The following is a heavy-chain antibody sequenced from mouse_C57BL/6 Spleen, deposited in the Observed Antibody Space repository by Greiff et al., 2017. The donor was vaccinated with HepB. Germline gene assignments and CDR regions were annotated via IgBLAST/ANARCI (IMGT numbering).Heavy chain of an antibody. Sequence: QVQLQQPGAELVMPGASVKLSCKASGYTFTSYWMHWVKQRPGQGLEWIGEIDPSDSYTNYNQKFKGKSTLTVDKSSSTAYMQLSSLTSEDSAVYYLARGRDDFAWFAYWGQGTLVTVSA. D-gene: IGHD2-4*01. V-gene: IGHV1-69*01. CDR2: IDPSDSYT. CDR1: GYTFTSYW. J-gene: IGHJ3*01. CDR3: ARGRDDFAWFAY.